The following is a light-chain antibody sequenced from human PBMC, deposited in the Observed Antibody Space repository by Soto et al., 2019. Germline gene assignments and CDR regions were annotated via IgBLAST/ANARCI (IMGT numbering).Light chain of an antibody. V-gene: IGLV1-40*01. CDR1: TTNIGAGYE. CDR3: VLYVAGGLVL. Sequence: QSVLTQPPSVSGAPGQRVTISCTGSTTNIGAGYEVHWYQQRPGTAPKLLVSGHNIRPSGVPDRFYGSILGNKAALTITGAQADDESDYYCVLYVAGGLVLFGGGTKVTVL. J-gene: IGLJ2*01. CDR2: GHN.